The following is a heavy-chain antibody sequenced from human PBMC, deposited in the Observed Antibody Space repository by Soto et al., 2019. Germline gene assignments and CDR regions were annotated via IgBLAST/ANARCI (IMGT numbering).Heavy chain of an antibody. CDR1: GYTFINYY. CDR3: ARDRPFLRGGLAWGIDV. J-gene: IGHJ6*02. D-gene: IGHD3-16*01. CDR2: ISPKSGGT. V-gene: IGHV1-2*02. Sequence: ASVKVSCKASGYTFINYYMHWVRQAPGQGFEWMGRISPKSGGTNYAQKFQGRVTRTSDTSTSTAYLELNRLRSDDTAMYYCARDRPFLRGGLAWGIDVWGQGTTVTVSS.